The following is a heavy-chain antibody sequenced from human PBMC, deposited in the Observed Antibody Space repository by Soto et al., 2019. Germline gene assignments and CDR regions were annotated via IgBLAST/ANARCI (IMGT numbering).Heavy chain of an antibody. J-gene: IGHJ3*02. CDR3: ARGENVLLWFGEPLFAFDI. Sequence: QVQLQESGPGLVKPSQTLSLTCTVSGGSISSGGYYWSWIRQHPGKGLEWIGYIYYSGSTYYNPSLKSRVTISVDTSKNQFSLKLSSVTAADTAVYYCARGENVLLWFGEPLFAFDIWGQGTMVTVSS. D-gene: IGHD3-10*01. CDR1: GGSISSGGYY. CDR2: IYYSGST. V-gene: IGHV4-31*03.